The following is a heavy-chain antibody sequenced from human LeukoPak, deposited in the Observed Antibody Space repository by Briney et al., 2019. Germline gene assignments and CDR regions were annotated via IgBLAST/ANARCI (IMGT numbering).Heavy chain of an antibody. CDR3: AEDQKLQPFHY. CDR2: IKQDGSEK. V-gene: IGHV3-7*01. Sequence: GGSLRLSCAASGFTFSSYAMHWVRQAPGKGLEWVANIKQDGSEKYYVDSVKGRFTISRDNAKNTLYLQMNSLRPEDTSVYYCAEDQKLQPFHYWGQGTLVTVSS. CDR1: GFTFSSYA. J-gene: IGHJ4*02.